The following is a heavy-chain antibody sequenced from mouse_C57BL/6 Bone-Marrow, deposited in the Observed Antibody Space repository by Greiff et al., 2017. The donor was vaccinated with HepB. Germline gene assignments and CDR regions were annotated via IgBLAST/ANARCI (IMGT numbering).Heavy chain of an antibody. J-gene: IGHJ3*01. CDR1: GFTFSDFY. CDR3: ARDAYDGFTGGFAY. V-gene: IGHV7-1*01. CDR2: SRNKANDYTT. D-gene: IGHD2-3*01. Sequence: DVMLVESGGGLVQSGRSLRLSCATSGFTFSDFYMEWVRQAPGKGLEWIAASRNKANDYTTEYSASVKGRFIVSRDTSQSILYLQMNALRAEDTAIYYCARDAYDGFTGGFAYWGQGTLVTVSA.